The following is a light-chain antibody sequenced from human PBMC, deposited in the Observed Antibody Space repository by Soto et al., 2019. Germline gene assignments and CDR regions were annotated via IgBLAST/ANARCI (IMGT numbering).Light chain of an antibody. J-gene: IGKJ4*01. Sequence: EIVLTQSPGTLSLSPGERATLSCRASQSVSSNYLAWYQQKPGQAPRLLIYGASSRATGIPDRFSGSGSGTDFTLTISRLEPEDFVVYDCQQYGSSPPLTFGGGTKVEIK. CDR1: QSVSSNY. V-gene: IGKV3-20*01. CDR2: GAS. CDR3: QQYGSSPPLT.